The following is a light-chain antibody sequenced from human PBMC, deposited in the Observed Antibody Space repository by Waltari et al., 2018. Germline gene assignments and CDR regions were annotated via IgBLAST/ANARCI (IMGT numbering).Light chain of an antibody. CDR2: DVN. CDR3: CAYAGSAI. CDR1: SSDVGSYNN. Sequence: QSALTQPRSVSGSPGQSVTISCTGTSSDVGSYNNVCWYQQHPGKAPSLMIYDVNKRPSGSPDRVAGCKSGNTASLTISGLQAEDEADYYCCAYAGSAIFGGGTELTV. V-gene: IGLV2-11*01. J-gene: IGLJ2*01.